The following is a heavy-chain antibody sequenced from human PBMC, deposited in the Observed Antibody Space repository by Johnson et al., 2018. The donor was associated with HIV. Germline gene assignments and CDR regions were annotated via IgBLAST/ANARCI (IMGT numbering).Heavy chain of an antibody. D-gene: IGHD4-17*01. V-gene: IGHV3-9*01. CDR2: ISWNSGSI. CDR1: GFTFDDYG. CDR3: AKGNGDYRSDAFDI. Sequence: VLLVESGGGVVQPGRSLKLSCAASGFTFDDYGMNWVRQVPGPGLEWVSGISWNSGSIDYADSVKGRFTISRDNAKNSLYLQMISLRPEDTAVNYCAKGNGDYRSDAFDIWGQGTMVTVSS. J-gene: IGHJ3*02.